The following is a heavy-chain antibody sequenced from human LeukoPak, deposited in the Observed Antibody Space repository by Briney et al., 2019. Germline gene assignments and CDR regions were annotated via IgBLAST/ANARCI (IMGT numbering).Heavy chain of an antibody. D-gene: IGHD4-17*01. J-gene: IGHJ4*02. CDR2: ISAYNGNT. CDR1: GYTFTSYG. Sequence: ASVKVSCKASGYTFTSYGISWVRQAPGQGLEWMGWISAYNGNTNYAQKLQGRVTMTTDTSTSTAYMELRSLRSDDTAVYYCAAHDYGDYPYYFYYWGQGTLVTVSS. V-gene: IGHV1-18*01. CDR3: AAHDYGDYPYYFYY.